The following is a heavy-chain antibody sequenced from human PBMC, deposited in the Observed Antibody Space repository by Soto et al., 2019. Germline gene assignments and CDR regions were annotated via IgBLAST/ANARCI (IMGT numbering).Heavy chain of an antibody. D-gene: IGHD3-22*01. Sequence: SVKVSCKASGYTFTSYGISWVRQAPGQGLEWMGWISAYNGNTNYAQKLQGRVTMTTDTSTSTAYMELRSLRSDDTAVYYCARDGDYYDSSGYDFGFDPWGQGTLVTVSS. CDR3: ARDGDYYDSSGYDFGFDP. CDR1: GYTFTSYG. J-gene: IGHJ5*02. CDR2: ISAYNGNT. V-gene: IGHV1-18*04.